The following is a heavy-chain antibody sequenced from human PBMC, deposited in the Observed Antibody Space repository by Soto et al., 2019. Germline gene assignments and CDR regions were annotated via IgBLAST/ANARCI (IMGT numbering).Heavy chain of an antibody. CDR3: ARAGIVATAYYDSSGPTMDV. D-gene: IGHD3-22*01. V-gene: IGHV1-46*01. Sequence: ASVKVSCKASGYTFTSYYMHWVRQAPGQGLEWMGIINPSGGSTSYAQKFQGRVTMTRDTSTSTVYMELSSLRSEDTGVYYCARAGIVATAYYDSSGPTMDVWGQGTTVTVSS. CDR1: GYTFTSYY. CDR2: INPSGGST. J-gene: IGHJ6*02.